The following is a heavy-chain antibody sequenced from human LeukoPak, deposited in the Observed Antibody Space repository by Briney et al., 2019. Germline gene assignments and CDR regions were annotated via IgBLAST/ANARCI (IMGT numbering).Heavy chain of an antibody. Sequence: SETLSLTCTVSGGSISSYYWSWIRQPAGKGLEWIGRIYTSGSTNYNPSPKSRVTMSVDTSKNQFSLKLSSVTAADTAVYYCARDMMGYYDSSGRFDYWGQGTLVTVSS. J-gene: IGHJ4*02. CDR2: IYTSGST. D-gene: IGHD3-22*01. CDR3: ARDMMGYYDSSGRFDY. V-gene: IGHV4-4*07. CDR1: GGSISSYY.